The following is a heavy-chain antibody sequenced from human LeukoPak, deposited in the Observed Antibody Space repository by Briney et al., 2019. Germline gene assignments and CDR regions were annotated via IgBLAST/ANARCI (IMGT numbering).Heavy chain of an antibody. CDR3: AREEQAYYYDSSGYPSTDY. V-gene: IGHV4-59*01. CDR2: IYYSGST. Sequence: PSETLSLTCTVAGGSISSYNWSWIRQPPGKGLEWSGYIYYSGSTNYNPSLKSRVTISVDTSKNQFSLKLSSVTAADTAVYYCAREEQAYYYDSSGYPSTDYWGQGTLVTVSS. CDR1: GGSISSYN. J-gene: IGHJ4*02. D-gene: IGHD3-22*01.